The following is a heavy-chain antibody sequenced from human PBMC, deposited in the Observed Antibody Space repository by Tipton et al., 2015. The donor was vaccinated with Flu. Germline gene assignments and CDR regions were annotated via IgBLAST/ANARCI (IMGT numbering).Heavy chain of an antibody. Sequence: GSLRLSCAASGFTFRIYGMHWVRQAPGKGLEWVAHIRSDETTEYADSVKGRFTISRDNSKDMLYLQMNSLRAEDTAVFYCAKSGGFDSWNQGALVIVSS. V-gene: IGHV3-30*02. CDR1: GFTFRIYG. CDR2: IRSDETTE. J-gene: IGHJ4*02. D-gene: IGHD1-26*01. CDR3: AKSGGFDS.